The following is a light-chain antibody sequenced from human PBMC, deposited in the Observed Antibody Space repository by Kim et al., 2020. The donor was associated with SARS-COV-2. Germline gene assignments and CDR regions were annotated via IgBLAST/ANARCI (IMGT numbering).Light chain of an antibody. Sequence: QAVVTQAPSLTVSPGGTVTLTCGSNTGAVTSGHYPFWFQQKPGQGPRTLIYDTSNKHSWTPALFSGSLLGGKAALTLSGAQPEDEAEYYCLLSYSGAWVFGGGTQLTVL. V-gene: IGLV7-46*01. CDR1: TGAVTSGHY. CDR2: DTS. J-gene: IGLJ3*02. CDR3: LLSYSGAWV.